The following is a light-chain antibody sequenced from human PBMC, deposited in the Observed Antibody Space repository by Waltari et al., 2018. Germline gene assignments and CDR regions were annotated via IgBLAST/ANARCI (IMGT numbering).Light chain of an antibody. CDR1: SIRSSY. J-gene: IGLJ3*02. Sequence: SSELPQDPAVSVALGQTVRITCQGASIRSSYASWYQQKPGQAPVLVIYGKTNRPSGIPDRFSGSTSRNTASLTITGAQAEDEADYYCFSRDSSGNLGVFGGGTKLTVL. CDR3: FSRDSSGNLGV. CDR2: GKT. V-gene: IGLV3-19*01.